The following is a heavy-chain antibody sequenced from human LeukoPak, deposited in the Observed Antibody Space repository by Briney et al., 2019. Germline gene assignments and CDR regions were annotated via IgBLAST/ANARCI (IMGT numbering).Heavy chain of an antibody. Sequence: SETLSLTCTISAASVSSSSHHWGWIRQSPGKGLEWIGSIYYGQTIYYNPSLNSRVTISVLTSKDQFTLQLNSVTAADMAVYYCVRHDGRGGATMGALDSWGQGSLVTVSS. J-gene: IGHJ4*02. V-gene: IGHV4-39*01. CDR1: AASVSSSSHH. CDR3: VRHDGRGGATMGALDS. D-gene: IGHD5-12*01. CDR2: IYYGQTI.